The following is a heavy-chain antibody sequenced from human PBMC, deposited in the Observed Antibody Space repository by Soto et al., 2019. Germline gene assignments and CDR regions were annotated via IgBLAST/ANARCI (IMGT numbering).Heavy chain of an antibody. V-gene: IGHV3-23*01. CDR2: ISGGGDGT. CDR3: AKKGLGSLKTFCRGSGIHYAFDI. Sequence: EVQLLESGGGLVQPGGSLRLSCAASGFTFTNYAMSWVRQAPGKGLEWVSTISGGGDGTYYADSVKGHFTISRDNSKNTLYLQMNSLRVEDTSIYYCAKKGLGSLKTFCRGSGIHYAFDIWGQGTMVTVSS. J-gene: IGHJ3*02. CDR1: GFTFTNYA. D-gene: IGHD6-19*01.